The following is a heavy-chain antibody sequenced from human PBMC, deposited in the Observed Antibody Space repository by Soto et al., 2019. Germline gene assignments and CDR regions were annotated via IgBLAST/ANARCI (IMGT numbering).Heavy chain of an antibody. CDR1: GFTFSSYA. CDR2: ISGSGGST. V-gene: IGHV3-23*01. J-gene: IGHJ5*02. D-gene: IGHD6-19*01. Sequence: QTGGSLRLSCAASGFTFSSYAMSWVRQAPGKGLEWVSAISGSGGSTYYADSVKGRFTISRDNSKNTLYLQMNSLRAEDTAVYYCVKYGGAVAGKSAKSSNWFDPWGQGTLVTVSS. CDR3: VKYGGAVAGKSAKSSNWFDP.